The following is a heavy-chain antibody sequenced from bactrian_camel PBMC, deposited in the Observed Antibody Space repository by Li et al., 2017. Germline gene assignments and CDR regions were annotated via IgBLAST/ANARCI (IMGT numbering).Heavy chain of an antibody. CDR1: GFTFSIYY. V-gene: IGHV3-2*01. CDR3: ATTRRLYGGPGLDYNY. CDR2: IYSDISNT. Sequence: HVQLVESGGGLVQPGGSLRLSCAASGFTFSIYYMSWVRQAPGKGLEWVSSIYSDISNTYYADSVKGRFTASRDNAKNTVYLQMNSLKSEDTALYYCATTRRLYGGPGLDYNYWGQGTQVTVS. D-gene: IGHD6*01. J-gene: IGHJ4*01.